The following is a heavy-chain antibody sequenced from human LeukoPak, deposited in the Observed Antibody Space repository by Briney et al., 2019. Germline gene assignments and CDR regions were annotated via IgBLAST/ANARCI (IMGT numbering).Heavy chain of an antibody. J-gene: IGHJ3*02. D-gene: IGHD3-10*01. CDR2: INPSGGST. CDR3: ARRLWFGELGDAFDI. Sequence: ASVKVSCKASGDTFTSYYMHWVRQAPGQGLEWMGIINPSGGSTSYAQKFQGRVTMTRDTSTSTVYMELSSLRSEDTAVYYCARRLWFGELGDAFDIWGQGTMVTVSS. V-gene: IGHV1-46*01. CDR1: GDTFTSYY.